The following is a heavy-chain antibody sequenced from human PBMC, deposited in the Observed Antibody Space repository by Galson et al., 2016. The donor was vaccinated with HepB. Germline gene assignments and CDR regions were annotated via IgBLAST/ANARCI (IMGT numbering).Heavy chain of an antibody. J-gene: IGHJ4*02. D-gene: IGHD2-2*01. CDR1: GFTFSGYS. V-gene: IGHV3-21*01. Sequence: SLRLSCAASGFTFSGYSMNWVRQAPGKGLEWVSSISSSSRYIYYADSVKGRFTISRDNAKNSLYLQMNSLRAEDTAVYYCAREGYCSSPTCYPLDYWGQGTLVTVS. CDR2: ISSSSRYI. CDR3: AREGYCSSPTCYPLDY.